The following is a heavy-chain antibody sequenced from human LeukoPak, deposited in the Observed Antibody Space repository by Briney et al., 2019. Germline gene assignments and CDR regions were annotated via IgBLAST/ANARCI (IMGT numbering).Heavy chain of an antibody. CDR3: ARESGVASGGYYDSSGYYFFDY. CDR2: IWYDGSNK. V-gene: IGHV3-33*01. J-gene: IGHJ4*02. Sequence: PGGSLRLSCAASEFTFSRYGMHWVRQAPGKGLEWVAVIWYDGSNKYYADSVKGRFTISRDNSKNTLYLQMNSLRAEDTAVYYCARESGVASGGYYDSSGYYFFDYWGQGTLVTVSS. CDR1: EFTFSRYG. D-gene: IGHD3-22*01.